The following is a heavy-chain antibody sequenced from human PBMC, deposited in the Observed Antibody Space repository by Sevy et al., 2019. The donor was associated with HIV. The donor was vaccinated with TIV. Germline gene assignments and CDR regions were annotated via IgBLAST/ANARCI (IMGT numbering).Heavy chain of an antibody. D-gene: IGHD3-9*01. CDR2: ISSSSSYI. CDR1: GFTFSSYS. CDR3: ARSIRYPPGAFDI. V-gene: IGHV3-21*01. J-gene: IGHJ3*02. Sequence: GGSLRLSCAASGFTFSSYSMNWVRQAPGKGLEWVSSISSSSSYIYYADSVKGRFTISRDNAKNSLYLQMNSLRAEDTAVYYCARSIRYPPGAFDIWGQGTMVTVSS.